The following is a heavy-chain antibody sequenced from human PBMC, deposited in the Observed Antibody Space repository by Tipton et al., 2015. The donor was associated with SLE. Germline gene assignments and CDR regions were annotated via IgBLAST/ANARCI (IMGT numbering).Heavy chain of an antibody. J-gene: IGHJ4*02. V-gene: IGHV3-73*01. CDR2: IRSGGNNYAT. CDR1: GFSFSGSA. D-gene: IGHD4-17*01. Sequence: SLRLSCAASGFSFSGSAIHWVRQPIGKGLEWVGHIRSGGNNYATVYAASVKGRFNISRHDSENTAYLEMNRLKTEDTAVYYCARERGYLTNGESYRHNLDYWGQGALVTVSS. CDR3: ARERGYLTNGESYRHNLDY.